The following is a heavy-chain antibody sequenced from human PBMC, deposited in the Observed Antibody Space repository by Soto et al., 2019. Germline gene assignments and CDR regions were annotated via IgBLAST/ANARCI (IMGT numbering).Heavy chain of an antibody. CDR2: ISYDGSNK. CDR1: GFTFSSYA. CDR3: ARDHQGGSSSWYPKRYYYYYGMDV. V-gene: IGHV3-30-3*01. J-gene: IGHJ6*02. D-gene: IGHD6-13*01. Sequence: GGSLRLSCAASGFTFSSYAMHWVRQAPGKGLEWVAVISYDGSNKYYADSVKGRFTISRDNSKNTLYLQMNSLRAEDTAVYYCARDHQGGSSSWYPKRYYYYYGMDVWGQGTTVTVSS.